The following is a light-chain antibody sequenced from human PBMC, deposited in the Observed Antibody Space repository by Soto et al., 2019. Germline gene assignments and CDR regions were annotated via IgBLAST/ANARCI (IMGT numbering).Light chain of an antibody. V-gene: IGLV2-11*01. CDR3: CSYAVSFTYVL. Sequence: QSALPQPRSVSGSPGQSVTISCTGTSSDVGANNYVSGYQQHSGKAPKFIIYDVSKRPPGVPDRFSGSKSVNTASLTISGLQAEDEAEYYCCSYAVSFTYVLFGGGTKLTVL. CDR2: DVS. J-gene: IGLJ3*02. CDR1: SSDVGANNY.